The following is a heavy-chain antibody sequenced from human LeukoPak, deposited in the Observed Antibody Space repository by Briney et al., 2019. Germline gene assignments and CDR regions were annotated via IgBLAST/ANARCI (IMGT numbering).Heavy chain of an antibody. CDR1: GGSITASGYY. CDR2: IYYGGST. J-gene: IGHJ5*02. D-gene: IGHD3-22*01. Sequence: SETLSLTCTVSGGSITASGYYWGWIRQPPGKGLEWIGSIYYGGSTYYNPSLKSRLTMSVDTSRNQFSLKVNSVTAADTAVYYCARSRYYDSSSFDPWGQGTLVTVSS. CDR3: ARSRYYDSSSFDP. V-gene: IGHV4-39*01.